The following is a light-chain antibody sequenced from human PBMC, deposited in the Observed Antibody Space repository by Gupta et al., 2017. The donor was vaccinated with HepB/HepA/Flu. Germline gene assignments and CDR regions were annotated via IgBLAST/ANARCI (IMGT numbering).Light chain of an antibody. V-gene: IGLV3-19*01. CDR1: RLRNYY. J-gene: IGLJ2*01. Sequence: SSELTQGPSVSVALGQTVRITCHGDRLRNYYATWYQQKPGQAPVIVIYGKNKRPSGIPDRFSGSRSGNTGSLTITGAQAADEADYYCSSRDASDSVLFGGGSTLTVL. CDR2: GKN. CDR3: SSRDASDSVL.